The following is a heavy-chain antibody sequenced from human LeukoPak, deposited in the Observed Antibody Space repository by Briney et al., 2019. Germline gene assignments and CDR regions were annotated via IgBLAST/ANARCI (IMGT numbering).Heavy chain of an antibody. J-gene: IGHJ4*02. Sequence: GGSLRLSCAASEFDFSSHAMTWVRQAPGKGLEWVSAISISGSKTYYADSVKGRFTISRDNSKNTLYLQMNSLRAEDTAVYYCANEIRPNDYWGQGAQVTVSS. CDR2: ISISGSKT. D-gene: IGHD4-17*01. CDR1: EFDFSSHA. V-gene: IGHV3-23*01. CDR3: ANEIRPNDY.